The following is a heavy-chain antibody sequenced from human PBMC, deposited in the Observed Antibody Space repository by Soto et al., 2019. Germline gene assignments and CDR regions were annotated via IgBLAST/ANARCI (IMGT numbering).Heavy chain of an antibody. D-gene: IGHD3-9*01. V-gene: IGHV1-46*01. CDR1: GCTFTIYY. CDR3: ARIDRPLTSYYYMDV. Sequence: GASVTVSCKASGCTFTIYYMHCVRQAPGQGLEWMGIINPSGGSTSYAQKFQGRVTITADKSTSTAYMELSSLRSEDTAVYYCARIDRPLTSYYYMDVWGKGTTVTVSS. J-gene: IGHJ6*03. CDR2: INPSGGST.